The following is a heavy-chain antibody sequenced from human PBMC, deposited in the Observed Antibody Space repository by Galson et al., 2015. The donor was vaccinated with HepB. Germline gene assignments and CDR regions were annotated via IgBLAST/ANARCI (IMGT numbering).Heavy chain of an antibody. CDR2: ISGSGGST. V-gene: IGHV3-23*01. D-gene: IGHD3-16*01. CDR3: AKDLAIGMRGEFDY. J-gene: IGHJ4*02. CDR1: GFTFSSYA. Sequence: SLRLSCAASGFTFSSYAMSWVRQAPGKGLEWVSAISGSGGSTYYADSVKGRFTISRDNSKNTLYLQMNSLRGEDTAVYYCAKDLAIGMRGEFDYWGQGTLVTVSS.